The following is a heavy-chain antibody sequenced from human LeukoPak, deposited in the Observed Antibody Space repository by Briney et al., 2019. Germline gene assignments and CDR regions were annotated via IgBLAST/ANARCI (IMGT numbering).Heavy chain of an antibody. CDR1: GGTFSSYA. Sequence: SVKVSCKASGGTFSSYAISWVRQAPGQGLEWMGGIIPIFGTANYAQKFQGRVTITADKSTSTAYMELSSLRSEDTAVYYCARATWIPGHWFDPLGPGNPGHRLL. CDR3: ARATWIPGHWFDP. V-gene: IGHV1-69*06. CDR2: IIPIFGTA. D-gene: IGHD1-1*01. J-gene: IGHJ5*02.